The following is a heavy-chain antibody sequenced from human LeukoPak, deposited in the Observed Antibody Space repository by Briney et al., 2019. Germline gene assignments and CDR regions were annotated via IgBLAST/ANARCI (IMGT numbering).Heavy chain of an antibody. D-gene: IGHD3-10*01. V-gene: IGHV1-2*06. Sequence: ASVKVSCQASGYTFTGYYMHWVRQAPGQGLEWMGRINPNSGGTNYAPKFQGRVTMTRDTSISTAYMELSRLRSDDTAVYYCARVIKEPSALLWFGEVFRFDPWGQGTLVTVSS. CDR3: ARVIKEPSALLWFGEVFRFDP. J-gene: IGHJ5*02. CDR1: GYTFTGYY. CDR2: INPNSGGT.